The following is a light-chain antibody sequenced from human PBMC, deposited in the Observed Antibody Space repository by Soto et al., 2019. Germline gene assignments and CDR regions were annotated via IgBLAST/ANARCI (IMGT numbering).Light chain of an antibody. CDR3: QQYSTYPYT. V-gene: IGKV1-5*01. J-gene: IGKJ2*01. CDR2: DAS. CDR1: QSISSW. Sequence: DIQMTQAPSTLSASVGDRVTIPCRASQSISSWLAWYQQKPGKAPKLLIYDASSLESGVPSRFSGSGSGTEFTLTIGSLQPDDFATYYCQQYSTYPYTFGQGTKLEIK.